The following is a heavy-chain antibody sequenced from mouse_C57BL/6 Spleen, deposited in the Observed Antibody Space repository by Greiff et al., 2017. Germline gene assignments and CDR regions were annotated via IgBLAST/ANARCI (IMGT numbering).Heavy chain of an antibody. CDR3: ARGHYGRSFYAMDY. D-gene: IGHD1-1*01. V-gene: IGHV5-16*01. J-gene: IGHJ4*01. CDR1: GFTFSDYY. CDR2: INYDGSST. Sequence: EVNLVASEGGLVQPGSSMKLSCTASGFTFSDYYMAWVRQVPEKGLEWVANINYDGSSTYYLDSLKSRFIISRDNAKNILYLQMSSLKSEDTATYYCARGHYGRSFYAMDYWGQGTSVTVSS.